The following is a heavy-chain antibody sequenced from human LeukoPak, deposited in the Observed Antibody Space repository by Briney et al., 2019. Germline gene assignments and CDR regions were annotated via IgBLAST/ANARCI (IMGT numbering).Heavy chain of an antibody. CDR1: GYTFTGYY. J-gene: IGHJ4*02. CDR2: INPNSGGT. Sequence: ASVKVSCKASGYTFTGYYMHWVRQAPGQGLEWMGWINPNSGGTKYAQKFQGRVTMTRDTSISAAYMELSSLTSDDTAVYYCATKSSGYFMYWGQGTLVTVSS. CDR3: ATKSSGYFMY. V-gene: IGHV1-2*02. D-gene: IGHD3-3*01.